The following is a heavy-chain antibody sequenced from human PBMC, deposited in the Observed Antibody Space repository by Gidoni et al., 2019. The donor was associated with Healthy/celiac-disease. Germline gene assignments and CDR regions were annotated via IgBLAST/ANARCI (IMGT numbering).Heavy chain of an antibody. CDR3: AKDDIGGGSSGYLDY. J-gene: IGHJ4*02. D-gene: IGHD3-22*01. CDR2: SRGSGGST. Sequence: EVQLLESGGGLVQPGGSLRLSCASSGFTFRSYAMSWVRQATGKGLEWGSASRGSGGSTYDADAVKGRFTISRENSKNTLYLQMNSRRAEDTAVYYCAKDDIGGGSSGYLDYWGQGTLVTVSS. V-gene: IGHV3-23*01. CDR1: GFTFRSYA.